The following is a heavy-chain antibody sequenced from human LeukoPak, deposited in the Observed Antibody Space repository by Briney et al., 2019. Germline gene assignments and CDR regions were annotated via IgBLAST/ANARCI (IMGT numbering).Heavy chain of an antibody. CDR1: GGSISGGKDF. CDR3: ARRGITYSTSFFDS. Sequence: SETLSLTCAVSGGSISGGKDFWGWIRQSPGKGLEWIGSIYYTGSTYYNPSLKRRVTISVDTSKSEFSLMVHSVTAADTAMYYCARRGITYSTSFFDSWGQGTMVTVAS. D-gene: IGHD6-13*01. CDR2: IYYTGST. J-gene: IGHJ4*02. V-gene: IGHV4-39*01.